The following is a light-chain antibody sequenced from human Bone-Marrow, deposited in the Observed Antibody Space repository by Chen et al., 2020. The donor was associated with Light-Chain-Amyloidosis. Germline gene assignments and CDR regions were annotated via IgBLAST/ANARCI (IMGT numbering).Light chain of an antibody. J-gene: IGKJ2*02. Sequence: EIVLTQSPGTLSLTPGERATLSCRAMQSVSRTYLAWYQQKPGQGPRLLIDGASTRATGIPDRFSGSGSGTDFTLTISRLEPEDFAVYYCHLYGRSPPCTFGQGTKLEIK. CDR1: QSVSRTY. CDR3: HLYGRSPPCT. CDR2: GAS. V-gene: IGKV3-20*01.